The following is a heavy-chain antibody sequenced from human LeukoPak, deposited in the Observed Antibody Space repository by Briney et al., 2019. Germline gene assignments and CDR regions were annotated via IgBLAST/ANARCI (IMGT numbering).Heavy chain of an antibody. D-gene: IGHD3-22*01. Sequence: SETLSLTCTVSGGSISNRSYYWGWIRQPPGKGLEWIGKISDSGNTYYSPSLRSRVTISIDTSKNQFSLKLSSVTAADTAVYYCARVKAYYDSSGYFLAYYFDYWGQGTLVTVSS. J-gene: IGHJ4*02. CDR3: ARVKAYYDSSGYFLAYYFDY. V-gene: IGHV4-39*07. CDR1: GGSISNRSYY. CDR2: ISDSGNT.